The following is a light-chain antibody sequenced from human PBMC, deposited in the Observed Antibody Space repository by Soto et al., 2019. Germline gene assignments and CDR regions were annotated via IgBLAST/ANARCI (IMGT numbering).Light chain of an antibody. Sequence: QSVLTQPPSVSGAPGQRVTLSCTGSSSNIGAGYDVHWYQQLPGTAPKLLIHGNSNRPSGVPDRFSGSKSGTSASLAITGLQAEDEADYYCQSYDSSLSGYVFGTGTKVTVL. V-gene: IGLV1-40*01. CDR1: SSNIGAGYD. J-gene: IGLJ1*01. CDR3: QSYDSSLSGYV. CDR2: GNS.